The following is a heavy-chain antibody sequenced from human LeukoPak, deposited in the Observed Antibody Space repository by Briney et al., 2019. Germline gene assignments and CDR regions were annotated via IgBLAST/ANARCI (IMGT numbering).Heavy chain of an antibody. V-gene: IGHV1-8*01. CDR3: ARAPTYCSRTSCYTDAFDI. D-gene: IGHD2-2*02. CDR1: GYTFTSYD. Sequence: ASVKVSCKASGYTFTSYDINWVRQATGQGLEWMGWMNPNSGNTGYAQKFQGRVTMTRNTSISTAYMELSSPRSEDTAVYYCARAPTYCSRTSCYTDAFDIWGQGTMVTVSS. CDR2: MNPNSGNT. J-gene: IGHJ3*02.